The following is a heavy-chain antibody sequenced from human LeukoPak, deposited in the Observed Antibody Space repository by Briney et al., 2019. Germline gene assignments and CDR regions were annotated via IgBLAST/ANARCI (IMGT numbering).Heavy chain of an antibody. CDR3: ARGPSFGELLYRVVPFDY. CDR2: INHSGST. D-gene: IGHD3-10*01. Sequence: SETLSLTCAVYGGSFSGYYCSWIRQPPGKGLEWIGEINHSGSTNYNPSLKSRVSISVDTSKNQFSLKLSSVTAADTAVYYYARGPSFGELLYRVVPFDYWGQGTLVTVSS. J-gene: IGHJ4*02. CDR1: GGSFSGYY. V-gene: IGHV4-34*01.